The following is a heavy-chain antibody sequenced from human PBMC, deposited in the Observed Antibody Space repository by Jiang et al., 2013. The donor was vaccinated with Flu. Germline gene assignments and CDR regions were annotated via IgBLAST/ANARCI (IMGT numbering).Heavy chain of an antibody. CDR3: ARDFDGEQLGTNYYYGMDV. CDR2: ISYDGSNK. Sequence: QLVESGGGVVQPGRSLRLSCAASGFTFSSYAMHWVRQAPGKGLEWVAVISYDGSNKYYADSVKGRFTISRDNSKNTLYLQMNSLRAEDTAVYYCARDFDGEQLGTNYYYGMDVWGQGTTVTVSS. CDR1: GFTFSSYA. V-gene: IGHV3-30-3*01. D-gene: IGHD6-6*01. J-gene: IGHJ6*02.